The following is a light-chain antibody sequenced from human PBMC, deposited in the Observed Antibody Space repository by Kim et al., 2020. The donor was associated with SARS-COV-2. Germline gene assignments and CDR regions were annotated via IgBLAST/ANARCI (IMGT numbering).Light chain of an antibody. J-gene: IGLJ2*01. V-gene: IGLV2-18*02. CDR3: SSYINTNTVI. CDR1: SSDVGGYKR. Sequence: GKSVTISCTGTSSDVGGYKRVSWYQQPPGTAPKVIIYEVNKRPSGVPGRFSGSKSGNTASLTISGLQAEDEADYYCSSYINTNTVIFGGGTKVTVL. CDR2: EVN.